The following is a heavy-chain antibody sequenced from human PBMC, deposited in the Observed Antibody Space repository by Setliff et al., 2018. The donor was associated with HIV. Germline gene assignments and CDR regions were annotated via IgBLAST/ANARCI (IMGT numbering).Heavy chain of an antibody. Sequence: PSETLSLTCDIYGGSFNGYFWSWNRQSPRKGLEWIGEIHHSGSRNYNPSLKSRVTMSADTSKNQFSLNLTSVTAADTAVYYCARRKSGSSYRFFNYWGLGSLVTVSS. CDR1: GGSFNGYF. D-gene: IGHD3-16*02. J-gene: IGHJ4*02. V-gene: IGHV4-34*10. CDR2: IHHSGSR. CDR3: ARRKSGSSYRFFNY.